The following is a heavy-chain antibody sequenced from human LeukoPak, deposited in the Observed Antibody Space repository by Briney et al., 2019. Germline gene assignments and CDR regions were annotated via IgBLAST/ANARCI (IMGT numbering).Heavy chain of an antibody. V-gene: IGHV5-51*01. CDR2: IYPGDSDT. CDR1: GYSFTSYW. D-gene: IGHD3-22*01. Sequence: GESLKISCKGSGYSFTSYWIGWVRQMPGKGLEWMGIIYPGDSDTRYSSSFQGQVTISADKSISTAYLQWSSLKASDTAMYYCARHRGTEYYYDSSGHYYYYYYMDVWGKGTTVTVSS. J-gene: IGHJ6*03. CDR3: ARHRGTEYYYDSSGHYYYYYYMDV.